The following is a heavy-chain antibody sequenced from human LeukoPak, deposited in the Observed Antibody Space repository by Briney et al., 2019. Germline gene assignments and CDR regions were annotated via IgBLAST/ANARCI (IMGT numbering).Heavy chain of an antibody. Sequence: SGGSLRLSCAASGFTFSSYGMHWVRQAPGKGLEWVAFIRYDGSNKYYADSVKGRFTISRDNSKNTLYLQMNSLRAEDTAVYYCAKVLAAYGDYDDYYFDYWGQGTLVTVSS. CDR2: IRYDGSNK. CDR1: GFTFSSYG. V-gene: IGHV3-30*02. J-gene: IGHJ4*02. D-gene: IGHD4-17*01. CDR3: AKVLAAYGDYDDYYFDY.